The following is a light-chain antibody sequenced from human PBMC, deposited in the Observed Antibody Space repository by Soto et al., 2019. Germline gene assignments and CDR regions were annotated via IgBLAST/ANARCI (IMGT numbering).Light chain of an antibody. J-gene: IGKJ1*01. Sequence: IVLTHSQDTLSSSLGERATLSCTASETVNSNYLAWYQQKRGQAPRLLIYGASRRATGIPGLFSGSGSGTYFPLTITRLEHDFFALYYCQQYGSSRTFGQGTKVDIK. V-gene: IGKV3-20*01. CDR2: GAS. CDR3: QQYGSSRT. CDR1: ETVNSNY.